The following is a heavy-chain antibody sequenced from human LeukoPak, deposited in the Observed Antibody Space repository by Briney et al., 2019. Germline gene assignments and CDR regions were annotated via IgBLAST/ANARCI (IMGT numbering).Heavy chain of an antibody. Sequence: TGGSLRLSCAASGFTFSSYSMNWVRQAPGKGLEWVSSISSSSSYIYYADSVKGRFTISRDNAKNSLYLQMNSLRAEDTAVYYCARVGYSSSWYWFDPWGQGTLVTVSS. CDR1: GFTFSSYS. J-gene: IGHJ5*02. D-gene: IGHD6-13*01. CDR2: ISSSSSYI. V-gene: IGHV3-21*01. CDR3: ARVGYSSSWYWFDP.